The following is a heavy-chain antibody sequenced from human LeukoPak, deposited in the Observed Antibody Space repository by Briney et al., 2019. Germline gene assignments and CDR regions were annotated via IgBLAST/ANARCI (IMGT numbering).Heavy chain of an antibody. CDR1: GFTFSYYW. Sequence: GGSLRLSCAASGFTFSYYWMSWVRQAPGKGLEWVANIKEDGSEKYYVDSVKGRFTVSRDNARNSLYLQMNSLRAEDTAVYYCARATGSSGWYKPFDYWGQGTLVTVSS. CDR2: IKEDGSEK. D-gene: IGHD6-19*01. J-gene: IGHJ4*02. V-gene: IGHV3-7*03. CDR3: ARATGSSGWYKPFDY.